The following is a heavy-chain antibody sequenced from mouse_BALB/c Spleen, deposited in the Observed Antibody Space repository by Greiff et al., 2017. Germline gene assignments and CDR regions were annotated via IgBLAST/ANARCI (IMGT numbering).Heavy chain of an antibody. CDR1: GYTFTSYW. CDR2: INPSNGRT. V-gene: IGHV1S81*02. D-gene: IGHD1-1*01. Sequence: VQLQQSGPELVKPGASVKLSCKASGYTFTSYWMHWVKQRPGQGLEWIGEINPSNGRTNYNEKFKSKATLTVDKSSSTAYMQLSSLTSEDSAVYYCAREATVVATDDWGQGTTLTVSS. J-gene: IGHJ2*01. CDR3: AREATVVATDD.